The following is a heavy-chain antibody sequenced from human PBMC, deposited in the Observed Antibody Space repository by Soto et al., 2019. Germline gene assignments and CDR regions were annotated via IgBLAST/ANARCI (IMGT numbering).Heavy chain of an antibody. CDR1: GFTFSSYA. CDR2: IIGSGGST. CDR3: AKFILTGFYYYYMDV. Sequence: GGSLRLSCAASGFTFSSYAMSWVRQAPGKGLEWVSAIIGSGGSTYYADSVKGRFTISRDNSKNTLYLQMNSLRAEDTAVYCCAKFILTGFYYYYMDVWGKGTTVTVSS. J-gene: IGHJ6*03. D-gene: IGHD3-9*01. V-gene: IGHV3-23*01.